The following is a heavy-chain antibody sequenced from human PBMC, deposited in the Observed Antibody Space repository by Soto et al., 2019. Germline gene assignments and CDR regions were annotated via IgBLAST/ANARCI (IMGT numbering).Heavy chain of an antibody. CDR2: VKSRPDGGTT. V-gene: IGHV3-15*01. Sequence: EGQLEQSGGGLVRSGGSLRLSCVASGFSFSNAWMTWVRQAPGKGLEWVGRVKSRPDGGTTDYASPVRGRFTITRDASKSTVYLQMHSLKGEDTAVYYCTTVFLLPRGLGSSVFWGQGALVTVSS. CDR1: GFSFSNAW. CDR3: TTVFLLPRGLGSSVF. D-gene: IGHD6-25*01. J-gene: IGHJ4*02.